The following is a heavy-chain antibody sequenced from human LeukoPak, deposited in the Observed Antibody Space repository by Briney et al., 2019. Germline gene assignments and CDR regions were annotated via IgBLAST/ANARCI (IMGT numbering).Heavy chain of an antibody. CDR1: GGSISSYY. CDR3: ARGDGAAVFDY. J-gene: IGHJ4*02. CDR2: IYHSGST. D-gene: IGHD6-13*01. V-gene: IGHV4-59*12. Sequence: SETLSLTCTVSGGSISSYYWSWIRQPPGKGLEWIGYIYHSGSTYYNPSLKSRVTISVDRSKNQFSLKLSSVTAADTAVYYCARGDGAAVFDYWGQGTLVTVSS.